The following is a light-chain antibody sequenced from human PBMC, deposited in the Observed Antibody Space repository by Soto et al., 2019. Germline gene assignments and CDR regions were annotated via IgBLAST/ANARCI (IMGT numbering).Light chain of an antibody. Sequence: SYVLTQPPSVSVAPGQTARITCGGSNIGSKSVHWYQQKPGQAPVLVVYDDRDRPSGIPERFSGSNSGNTATLTISRVEAGDEADYYCQVRESSSDHVLVCGTGTKLTVL. CDR3: QVRESSSDHVLV. CDR1: NIGSKS. CDR2: DDR. V-gene: IGLV3-21*02. J-gene: IGLJ1*01.